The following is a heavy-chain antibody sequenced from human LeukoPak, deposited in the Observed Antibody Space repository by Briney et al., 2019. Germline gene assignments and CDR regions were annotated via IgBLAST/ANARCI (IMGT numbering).Heavy chain of an antibody. V-gene: IGHV4-59*01. J-gene: IGHJ6*02. CDR2: IYYSGST. Sequence: SETLSLTCTVSGGSISSYYWSWIRQPPGKGLEWIGYIYYSGSTNYNPSLKSRVTISVDTSKNQSSLKLSSVTAADTAVYYCARASYGSPLYYYYGMDVWGQGTTVTVSS. D-gene: IGHD5-18*01. CDR1: GGSISSYY. CDR3: ARASYGSPLYYYYGMDV.